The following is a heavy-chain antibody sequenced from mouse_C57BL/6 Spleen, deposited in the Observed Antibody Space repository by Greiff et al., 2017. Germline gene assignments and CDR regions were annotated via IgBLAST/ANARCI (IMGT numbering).Heavy chain of an antibody. V-gene: IGHV1-82*01. J-gene: IGHJ2*01. Sequence: VKLQESGPELVKPGASATISCTASGYAFSSSWMNWVKQRPGRGLEWIGWVYPGDGETNYNGKFKGKATLTADKSSSTAYVHLSILTSEDSAVYFCAFTMMRWVYWGQGTTLTVSS. D-gene: IGHD2-4*01. CDR3: AFTMMRWVY. CDR1: GYAFSSSW. CDR2: VYPGDGET.